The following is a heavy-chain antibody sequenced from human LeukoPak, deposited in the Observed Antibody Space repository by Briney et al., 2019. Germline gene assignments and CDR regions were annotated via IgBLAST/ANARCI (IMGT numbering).Heavy chain of an antibody. V-gene: IGHV3-7*01. D-gene: IGHD3-22*01. CDR1: GFTFSSYW. J-gene: IGHJ4*02. Sequence: GGSLRLSCAASGFTFSSYWMSWVRQAPGKGLEWVANIKQDGSEKYYVDSVKGGFTISRDNAKNSLYLQMNSLRAEDTAVYYCARDHPYYYDSSGYYLDYWGQGTLVTVSS. CDR3: ARDHPYYYDSSGYYLDY. CDR2: IKQDGSEK.